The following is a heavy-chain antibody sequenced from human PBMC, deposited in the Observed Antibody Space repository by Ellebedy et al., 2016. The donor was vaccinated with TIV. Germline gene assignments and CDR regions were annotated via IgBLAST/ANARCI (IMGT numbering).Heavy chain of an antibody. J-gene: IGHJ4*02. CDR1: GYTFTGYY. D-gene: IGHD3-9*01. CDR2: INPNSGGT. Sequence: ASVKVSCKASGYTFTGYYMHWVRQAPGQGLEWMGWINPNSGGTNYAQKFQGRVTMTRDTSISTAYMELSRLRSDDTAVYYCARDSRTYYDILTGPNFDYWGQGTLVTVSS. V-gene: IGHV1-2*02. CDR3: ARDSRTYYDILTGPNFDY.